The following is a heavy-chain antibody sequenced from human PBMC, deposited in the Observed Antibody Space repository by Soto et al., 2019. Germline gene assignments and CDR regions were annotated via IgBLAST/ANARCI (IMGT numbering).Heavy chain of an antibody. Sequence: SVKVSCKASGGTFSSYAISWVRQAPGQGLEWMGGIIPIFGTANYAQKFQGRVTITADESTSTAYMELSSLRSEDTAVYYCARNPLSRGYSYGSMDHGEDAFDIWGQGTMVTVSS. CDR1: GGTFSSYA. J-gene: IGHJ3*02. V-gene: IGHV1-69*13. D-gene: IGHD5-18*01. CDR2: IIPIFGTA. CDR3: ARNPLSRGYSYGSMDHGEDAFDI.